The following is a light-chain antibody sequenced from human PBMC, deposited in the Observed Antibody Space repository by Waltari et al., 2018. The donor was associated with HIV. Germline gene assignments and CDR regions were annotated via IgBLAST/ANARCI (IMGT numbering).Light chain of an antibody. Sequence: QSALTQPPSASGSPGQSVAISCTGTSSDVGGHNYVSWYQQHPGKAPKLIIYEVRKRLAGVRDRFSGSKSGNTAARTVSGLQAEDEAEYYCSSYAGSNTLGVFGGGTKLTVL. CDR1: SSDVGGHNY. J-gene: IGLJ3*02. CDR2: EVR. CDR3: SSYAGSNTLGV. V-gene: IGLV2-8*01.